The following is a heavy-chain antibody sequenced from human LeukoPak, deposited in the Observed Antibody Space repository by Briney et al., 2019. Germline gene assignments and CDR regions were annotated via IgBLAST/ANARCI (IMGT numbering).Heavy chain of an antibody. J-gene: IGHJ5*02. CDR3: VREAGYCATVCLKSNWFDP. D-gene: IGHD2-8*01. V-gene: IGHV3-23*01. CDR2: ISNGNT. Sequence: GGSLRLSCAISGLTFHDYAMTWVRQPPGKGLEWVSAISNGNTYYADSVRGRFTISRDDSRNMVYLQMNSLRVEDTARYYCVREAGYCATVCLKSNWFDPWGQGTLVTVSS. CDR1: GLTFHDYA.